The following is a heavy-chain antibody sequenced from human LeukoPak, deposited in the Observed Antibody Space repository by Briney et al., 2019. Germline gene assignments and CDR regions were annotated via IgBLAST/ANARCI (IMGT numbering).Heavy chain of an antibody. CDR3: ARELAVAASDY. V-gene: IGHV3-21*01. J-gene: IGHJ4*02. D-gene: IGHD6-19*01. CDR2: ISSSSSYI. Sequence: GGSLRLSCAASGFTFSSYSMNWVRQAPGKGLEWVSSISSSSSYIYYADSVKGRFTISGDNAKNSLYLQMNSLRAEDTAVYYCARELAVAASDYWGQGTLVTVSS. CDR1: GFTFSSYS.